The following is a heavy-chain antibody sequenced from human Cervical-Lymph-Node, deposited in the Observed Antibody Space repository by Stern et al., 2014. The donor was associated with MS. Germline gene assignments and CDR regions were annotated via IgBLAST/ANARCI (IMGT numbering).Heavy chain of an antibody. Sequence: EVQLVQSGGGLVKPGGSLRLSCAASGFIFNDAWMSWVRQAPGKGLEWVGRVKGKPDGGRTDYAAPVKGRFTISRDDSKNTLFLQMKSLKTEDTAVYYCTTKGPSVIEY. V-gene: IGHV3-15*01. J-gene: IGHJ1*01. CDR3: TTKGPSVIEY. CDR2: VKGKPDGGRT. CDR1: GFIFNDAW. D-gene: IGHD3-22*01.